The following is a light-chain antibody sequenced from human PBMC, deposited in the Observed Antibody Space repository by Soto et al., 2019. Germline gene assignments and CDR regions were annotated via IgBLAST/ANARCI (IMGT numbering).Light chain of an antibody. CDR1: SSDVGGYNY. CDR2: EVS. J-gene: IGLJ2*01. CDR3: SSYAGTKTLI. Sequence: HSALTQPPSASGSPGQSVTISCTGTSSDVGGYNYVSWYQQHPGKAPKLMIYEVSKRPSGVPDRFSGSKSGNTASLTVSGLQAEDEAHYYCSSYAGTKTLIFGGGTKLTVL. V-gene: IGLV2-8*01.